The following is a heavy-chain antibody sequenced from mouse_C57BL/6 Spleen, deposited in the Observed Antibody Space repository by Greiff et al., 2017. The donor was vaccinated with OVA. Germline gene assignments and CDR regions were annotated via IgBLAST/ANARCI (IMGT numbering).Heavy chain of an antibody. V-gene: IGHV1-39*01. D-gene: IGHD2-10*01. J-gene: IGHJ2*01. CDR2: INPNYGTT. CDR3: ARSYYGNYGDY. Sequence: EVKLMESGPELVKPGASVKISCTASGYSFTDYNMNWVQQSNGKSLEWIGVINPNYGTTSYYQKFKGKATLTVDQSSSTAYMQLKSLTSEDSAVYYCARSYYGNYGDYWGQGTTLTVSS. CDR1: GYSFTDYN.